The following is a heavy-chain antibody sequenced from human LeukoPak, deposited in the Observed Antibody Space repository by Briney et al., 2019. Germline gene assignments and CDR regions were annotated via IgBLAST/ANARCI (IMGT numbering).Heavy chain of an antibody. CDR2: INPHSGGT. D-gene: IGHD3/OR15-3a*01. CDR3: ARDTRFLDWSIYY. CDR1: GYTFTDYY. Sequence: GPSVKVSCKASGYTFTDYYMHWVRQAPGQGLEWMGWINPHSGGTEYAQKFQGRVTMTRDTSISAAYMELSRLRSDDTAVFYCARDTRFLDWSIYYWGQGTLVTVS. J-gene: IGHJ4*02. V-gene: IGHV1-2*02.